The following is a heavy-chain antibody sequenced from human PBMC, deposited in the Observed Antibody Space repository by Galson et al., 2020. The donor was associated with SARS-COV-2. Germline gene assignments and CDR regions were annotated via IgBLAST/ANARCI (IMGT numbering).Heavy chain of an antibody. CDR1: GFSFSSYG. V-gene: IGHV3-33*01. J-gene: IGHJ3*02. Sequence: GESLKISCAASGFSFSSYGMHWVRQAPGKGLEWLAVIWYDGSKKYFLDSVKGRFSISRDNSKSTLNLQMNSLRAEDTAVYYCARDEPGMASFDIWGQGTMVTVSS. CDR3: ARDEPGMASFDI. D-gene: IGHD6-13*01. CDR2: IWYDGSKK.